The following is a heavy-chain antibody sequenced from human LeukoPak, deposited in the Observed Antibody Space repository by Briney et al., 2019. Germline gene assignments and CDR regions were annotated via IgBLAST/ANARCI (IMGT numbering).Heavy chain of an antibody. CDR2: ISGSGGST. D-gene: IGHD3-22*01. Sequence: GGSLRVSCAASGFTFSSYAMSWVRQAPGNGLEWVSAISGSGGSTYYADSVKGRFTISRDNSKNTLYLQMNSLRAEDTAVYYCAKELLHSSGYYYDYWGQGTLVTVSS. V-gene: IGHV3-23*01. CDR1: GFTFSSYA. CDR3: AKELLHSSGYYYDY. J-gene: IGHJ4*02.